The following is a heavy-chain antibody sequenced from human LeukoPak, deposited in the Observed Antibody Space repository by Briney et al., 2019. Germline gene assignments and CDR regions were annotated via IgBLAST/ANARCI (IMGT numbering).Heavy chain of an antibody. V-gene: IGHV3-30*02. CDR3: AKDTNPTSWYHSHRDS. CDR1: GFTFSNYG. J-gene: IGHJ4*02. Sequence: PGGSLRLSCAASGFTFSNYGMHWVRQAPGKGLEWVALITHDGGSKHYADFVKGRFTISRDNSKNTVYLQMNSLRADDTAVYFCAKDTNPTSWYHSHRDSWGQGTLVTASS. D-gene: IGHD6-13*01. CDR2: ITHDGGSK.